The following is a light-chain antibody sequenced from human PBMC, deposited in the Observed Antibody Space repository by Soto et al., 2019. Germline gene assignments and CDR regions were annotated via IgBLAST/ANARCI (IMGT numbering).Light chain of an antibody. CDR1: QSVSSSY. J-gene: IGKJ2*01. Sequence: EIVLTQSPGTLSLSPGERATLSCRASQSVSSSYLAWYQKKPGQAPGLLIYGASSRATGIPDRFSGSGSGTDFALTISRLEPEDLAVYFCQQYASSPPYTFGQGTKLEIK. CDR3: QQYASSPPYT. CDR2: GAS. V-gene: IGKV3-20*01.